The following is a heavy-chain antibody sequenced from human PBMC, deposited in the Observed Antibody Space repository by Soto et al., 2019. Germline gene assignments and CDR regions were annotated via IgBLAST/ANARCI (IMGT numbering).Heavy chain of an antibody. Sequence: QVQLVQSGAEVKKPGSSVKVSCKASGGTFSSYAISWVRQAPGQGLEWMGGIIPIFGTANYAQKFQGRVTITADESTSTAYMELSSLSFEDTAVYYWARDRVLAAAGPDYYFDYWGQGTMVIVSS. D-gene: IGHD6-13*01. CDR3: ARDRVLAAAGPDYYFDY. CDR2: IIPIFGTA. J-gene: IGHJ4*02. CDR1: GGTFSSYA. V-gene: IGHV1-69*01.